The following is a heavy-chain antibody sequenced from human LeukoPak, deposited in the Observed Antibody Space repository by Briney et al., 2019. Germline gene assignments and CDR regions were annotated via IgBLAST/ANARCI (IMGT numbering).Heavy chain of an antibody. V-gene: IGHV4-59*12. D-gene: IGHD6-13*01. CDR1: GGPISTYS. CDR2: IYYSGST. Sequence: SETLSLTCTVSGGPISTYSWNWIRQPPGKGLEWIGYIYYSGSTMYNPSLESRVTISVDTSKSQFSLKLSSVTVADTAVYYCARRVRTAAGIDSDNWFDPWGQGILVTVSS. CDR3: ARRVRTAAGIDSDNWFDP. J-gene: IGHJ5*02.